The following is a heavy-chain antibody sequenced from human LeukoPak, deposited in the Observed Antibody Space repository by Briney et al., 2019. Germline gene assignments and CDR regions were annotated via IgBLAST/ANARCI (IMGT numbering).Heavy chain of an antibody. J-gene: IGHJ5*02. D-gene: IGHD5-18*01. V-gene: IGHV4-59*01. CDR1: GGSISSYY. Sequence: SETLSLTCTVSGGSISSYYWSWIRQPPGRGLEWIGYIYYSGSTNYNPSLNSRVTISVDTSKNQFSLKLSSVTAADTAVYYCARGVYSYGYWFDPWGQGTLVTVSS. CDR3: ARGVYSYGYWFDP. CDR2: IYYSGST.